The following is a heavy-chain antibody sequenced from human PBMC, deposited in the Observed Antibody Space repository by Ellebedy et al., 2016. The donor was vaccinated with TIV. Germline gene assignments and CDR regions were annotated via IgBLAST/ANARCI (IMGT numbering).Heavy chain of an antibody. CDR1: GGSISSYY. CDR2: INYSGST. Sequence: SETLSLTXTVSGGSISSYYWSWVRQPPGKGLEWIGYINYSGSTSYNPSLKSRVNMSIDASKIQFSLMLRSVSAADTAVYYCARVSTNYYYGLDVWGQGTTVIVSS. J-gene: IGHJ6*02. CDR3: ARVSTNYYYGLDV. D-gene: IGHD3-16*02. V-gene: IGHV4-59*13.